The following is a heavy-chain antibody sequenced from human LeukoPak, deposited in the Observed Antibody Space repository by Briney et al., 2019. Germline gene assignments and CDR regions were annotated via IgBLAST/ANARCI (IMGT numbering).Heavy chain of an antibody. CDR1: GYSFSSYW. CDR3: ARSSNIVVVPAAIHHYYGMDV. CDR2: IYPGDSDT. D-gene: IGHD2-2*02. J-gene: IGHJ6*02. Sequence: SLXISWEGAGYSFSSYWIGWGRQVPGKGLGWMGIIYPGDSDTRYSPSFPGQVPISADKSISTAYLQWSSLKASDTAMYYCARSSNIVVVPAAIHHYYGMDVWGQGTTVTVSS. V-gene: IGHV5-51*01.